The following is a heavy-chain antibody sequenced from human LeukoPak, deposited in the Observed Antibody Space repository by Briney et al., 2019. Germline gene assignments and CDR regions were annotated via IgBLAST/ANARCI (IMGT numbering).Heavy chain of an antibody. Sequence: TSETLSLTRAVSGYSISSGYYWGWIRQPPVKGLEWIGSMYHSGSTYYNPSLKSRVTISVDTSNNQFSLKLSSVTAADTAVYYCARLWSGGSGSRRVDFDYWGQGTLVTVSS. D-gene: IGHD1-26*01. CDR3: ARLWSGGSGSRRVDFDY. CDR2: MYHSGST. V-gene: IGHV4-38-2*01. CDR1: GYSISSGYY. J-gene: IGHJ4*02.